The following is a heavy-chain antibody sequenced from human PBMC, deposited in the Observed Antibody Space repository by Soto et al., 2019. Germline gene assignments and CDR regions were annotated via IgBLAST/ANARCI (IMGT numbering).Heavy chain of an antibody. CDR3: ARERGAVTGDYFDY. Sequence: PGGSLRLSCAASGFTFSGLYMSWIRQAPGKGLEWVSCIDSSGVKKYYAESVRGRFTISRDNAKNSLYLQMNSLRAEDTAVYYCARERGAVTGDYFDYWGQGTLVTVSS. CDR1: GFTFSGLY. CDR2: IDSSGVKK. D-gene: IGHD6-19*01. J-gene: IGHJ4*02. V-gene: IGHV3-11*01.